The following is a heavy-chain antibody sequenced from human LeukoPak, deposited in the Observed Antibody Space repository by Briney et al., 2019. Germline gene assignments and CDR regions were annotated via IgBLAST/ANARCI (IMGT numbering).Heavy chain of an antibody. J-gene: IGHJ3*02. CDR1: GFTFSDYY. D-gene: IGHD6-19*01. CDR3: ARAVVGTGGAFEI. Sequence: GGSLRLSCAASGFTFSDYYMSWIRQAPGKGLEWVSYISSSSSYTNYADSVKGRFTISRDNAKNSLYLQMNSLRAEDTAVYYCARAVVGTGGAFEIWGQGTMVTVSS. CDR2: ISSSSSYT. V-gene: IGHV3-11*05.